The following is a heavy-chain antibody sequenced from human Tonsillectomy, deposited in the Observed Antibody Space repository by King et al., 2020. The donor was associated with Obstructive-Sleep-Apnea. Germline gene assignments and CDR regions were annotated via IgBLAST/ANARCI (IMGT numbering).Heavy chain of an antibody. CDR1: GYTFNIYG. CDR3: ARELISLSDRGVTLYYYYGMDV. D-gene: IGHD3-10*01. CDR2: ISAYNGNT. Sequence: QLVQSGPEVKKPGASVKVSCKASGYTFNIYGFTWVRQAPGQGLEWMGWISAYNGNTNYTQNLQGRVTLTTDTSTSTAYMELRSLGSADTAVYYCARELISLSDRGVTLYYYYGMDVWGQGTTVTVSS. V-gene: IGHV1-18*04. J-gene: IGHJ6*02.